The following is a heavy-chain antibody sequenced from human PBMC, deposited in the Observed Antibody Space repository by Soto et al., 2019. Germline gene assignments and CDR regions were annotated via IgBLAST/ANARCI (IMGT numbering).Heavy chain of an antibody. Sequence: SVKVSCKASGGTCSSYAISWVRQAPGQGLEWMGGIIPIFGTANYAQKFQGRVTITADESTSTAYMELSSLRSEDTAVYYCATGFGIVGATAGYWGQETLVTVSS. J-gene: IGHJ4*02. CDR3: ATGFGIVGATAGY. CDR2: IIPIFGTA. D-gene: IGHD1-26*01. V-gene: IGHV1-69*13. CDR1: GGTCSSYA.